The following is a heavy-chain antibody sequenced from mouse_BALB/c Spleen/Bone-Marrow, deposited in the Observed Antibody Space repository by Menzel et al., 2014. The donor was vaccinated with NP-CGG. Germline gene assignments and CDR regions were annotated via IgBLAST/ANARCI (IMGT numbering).Heavy chain of an antibody. D-gene: IGHD3-3*01. CDR2: IWGDGST. Sequence: VKVVESGPGLVAPSQSLSITCTVSGFSLTGYGVNWVRQPPGKGLEWLGMIWGDGSTDYNSALKSRLSISKDNSKSQVFLKMNSLQTDDTAGYYCAREPGHYAMDYWGQGTSVTVSS. CDR1: GFSLTGYG. V-gene: IGHV2-6-7*01. J-gene: IGHJ4*01. CDR3: AREPGHYAMDY.